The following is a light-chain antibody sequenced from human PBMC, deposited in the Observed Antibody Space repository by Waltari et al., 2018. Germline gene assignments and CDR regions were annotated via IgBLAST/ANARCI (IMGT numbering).Light chain of an antibody. V-gene: IGKV4-1*01. J-gene: IGKJ1*01. CDR1: QNILDDSNNKNS. Sequence: DIVLTQSPDSLAVSLGERATIKCKSSQNILDDSNNKNSLTWYQQKPGPPPKLLIYSASTREVRVPDRFSGSWSGTDFTLTSSSLQPEDVAVYYCQHFYPSPWTFGQGTKVEI. CDR2: SAS. CDR3: QHFYPSPWT.